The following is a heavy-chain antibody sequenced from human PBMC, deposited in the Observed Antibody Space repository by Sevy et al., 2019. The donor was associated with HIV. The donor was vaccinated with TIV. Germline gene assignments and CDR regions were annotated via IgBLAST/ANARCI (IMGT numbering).Heavy chain of an antibody. D-gene: IGHD2-15*01. J-gene: IGHJ6*02. CDR1: GFTINMYW. Sequence: GGSLRLSCAASGFTINMYWMTWVRQAPGKGLEWVANIKEDGSERNSLDSVKGRFTISRDNAKESLYLQINSLRAEDSALYNCARHCSGGSCYSLLPHYYYGMDVWGQGTTVTVSS. CDR3: ARHCSGGSCYSLLPHYYYGMDV. V-gene: IGHV3-7*01. CDR2: IKEDGSER.